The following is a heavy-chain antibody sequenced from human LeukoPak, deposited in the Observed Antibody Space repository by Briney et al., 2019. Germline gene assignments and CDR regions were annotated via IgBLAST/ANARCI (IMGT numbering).Heavy chain of an antibody. CDR1: GFTLSGYW. V-gene: IGHV3-33*06. CDR2: IWYDGSNK. J-gene: IGHJ4*02. D-gene: IGHD5-18*01. CDR3: AKGDVDTAMVGY. Sequence: GGSLRLSCAASGFTLSGYWMSRVRQAPGKGLEWVAVIWYDGSNKYYADSVKGRFTISRDNSKNTLYLQMNSLRAEDTAVYYCAKGDVDTAMVGYWGQGTLVTVSS.